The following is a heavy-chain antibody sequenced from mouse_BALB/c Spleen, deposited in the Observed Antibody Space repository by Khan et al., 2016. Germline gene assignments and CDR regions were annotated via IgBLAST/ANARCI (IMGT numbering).Heavy chain of an antibody. Sequence: EVQLQESGPGLVKPSQSLSLTCTVTGYSITSGYGWNWIRQFPGNKLEWMGNISYSGSTNYNPSLKSRISITRDTSKNQFFLQLNSVTTEDIATYYCARTARIKYWGQGTTLTVSS. J-gene: IGHJ2*01. D-gene: IGHD1-2*01. CDR1: GYSITSGYG. CDR3: ARTARIKY. V-gene: IGHV3-2*02. CDR2: ISYSGST.